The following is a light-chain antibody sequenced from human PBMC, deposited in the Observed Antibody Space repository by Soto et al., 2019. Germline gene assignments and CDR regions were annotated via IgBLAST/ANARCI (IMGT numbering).Light chain of an antibody. J-gene: IGKJ1*01. CDR2: DAS. Sequence: DIQMTQSPSSLSASVGDRVTVTCQASQDISNYLNWYQHKAGKAPKLLISDASNLQTGVPSRFSGSGSGTDFTFNISSLQPEDIATYYCQQYHDLFPWTFGQGTKVEI. CDR1: QDISNY. V-gene: IGKV1-33*01. CDR3: QQYHDLFPWT.